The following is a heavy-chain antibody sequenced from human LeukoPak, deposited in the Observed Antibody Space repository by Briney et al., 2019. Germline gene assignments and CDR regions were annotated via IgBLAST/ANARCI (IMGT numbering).Heavy chain of an antibody. Sequence: ASVKVSCKASGYTFTSYGISWVRQAPGQGLEWMGGFDPEDGETIYAQKFQGRVTMTEDTSTDTAYMELSSLRSEDTAVYYCATGVIKYYYYGMDVWGQGTTVTVSS. D-gene: IGHD3-10*01. CDR2: FDPEDGET. V-gene: IGHV1-24*01. J-gene: IGHJ6*02. CDR3: ATGVIKYYYYGMDV. CDR1: GYTFTSYG.